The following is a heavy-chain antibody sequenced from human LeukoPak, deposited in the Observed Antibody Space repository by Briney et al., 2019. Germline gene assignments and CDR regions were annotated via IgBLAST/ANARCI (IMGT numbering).Heavy chain of an antibody. Sequence: SETLSLTCTVSGGSISSYYWSWIRQPPGKGLEWIGYIYYSGSTNYNPSLKSRVTISVDTSKNQFSLKLSSVTAADTAVYYRARESPYDFWSGYHETDAFDIWGQGTMVTVSS. V-gene: IGHV4-59*01. CDR2: IYYSGST. J-gene: IGHJ3*02. CDR3: ARESPYDFWSGYHETDAFDI. CDR1: GGSISSYY. D-gene: IGHD3-3*01.